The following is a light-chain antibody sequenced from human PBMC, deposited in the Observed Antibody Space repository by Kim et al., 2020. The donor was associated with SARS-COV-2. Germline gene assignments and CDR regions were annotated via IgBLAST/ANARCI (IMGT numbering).Light chain of an antibody. V-gene: IGLV3-21*01. CDR3: QVGERRTAHVV. CDR2: FDS. CDR1: DIETKS. J-gene: IGLJ1*01. Sequence: SYELTQPPSVSVAPGETATITCGGDDIETKSVHWYQQRPGPAPVLFIYFDSGRPSGVPERFSGSNSGTTASLTIRGVDAGGEAAYYCQVGERRTAHVVFG.